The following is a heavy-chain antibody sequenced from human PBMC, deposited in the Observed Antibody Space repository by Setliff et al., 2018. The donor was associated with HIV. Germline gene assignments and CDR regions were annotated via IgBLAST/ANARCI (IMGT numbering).Heavy chain of an antibody. D-gene: IGHD3-9*01. V-gene: IGHV3-74*01. CDR3: AKGQGYYDILTGYPYYFDS. CDR1: GFTFSSYW. CDR2: VNIGRI. Sequence: ESLKISCAASGFTFSSYWMHWVRQVPGKGLVWVSSVNIGRIGYADSVKGRFTISRDNAKNSLYLQMNSLRAEDTALYYCAKGQGYYDILTGYPYYFDSWGQGTLVTVSS. J-gene: IGHJ4*02.